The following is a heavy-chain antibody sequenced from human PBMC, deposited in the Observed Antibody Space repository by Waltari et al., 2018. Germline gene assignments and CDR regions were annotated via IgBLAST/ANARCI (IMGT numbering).Heavy chain of an antibody. J-gene: IGHJ4*02. Sequence: EVQLVESGGGLVQPGGSLRLSCAASGFTFSSYWMSWVRQAPGTGLEWVANIKQDGSEKYYVDSVKGRFTISRDNAKNSLYLQMNSLRAEDTAVYYCARDPSGYYYFFFDYWGQGTLVTVSS. D-gene: IGHD3-22*01. CDR1: GFTFSSYW. CDR2: IKQDGSEK. V-gene: IGHV3-7*01. CDR3: ARDPSGYYYFFFDY.